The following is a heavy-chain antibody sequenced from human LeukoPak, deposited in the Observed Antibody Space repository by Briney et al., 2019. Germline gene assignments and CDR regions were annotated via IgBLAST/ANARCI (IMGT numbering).Heavy chain of an antibody. J-gene: IGHJ2*01. Sequence: SETLPLTCTVSGGSIHNYYWSWIRLPPGKGLEWIGYIYYSGNTNYNPSLRSRVTISVDTSKNHFSLQLTSVTAADTAVYYCARGGWSLDLWGRGTLVTVSS. D-gene: IGHD3-16*01. CDR2: IYYSGNT. V-gene: IGHV4-59*01. CDR3: ARGGWSLDL. CDR1: GGSIHNYY.